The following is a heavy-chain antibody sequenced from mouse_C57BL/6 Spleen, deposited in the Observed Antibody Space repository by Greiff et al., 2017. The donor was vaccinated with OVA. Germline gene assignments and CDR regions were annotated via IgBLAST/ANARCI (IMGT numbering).Heavy chain of an antibody. CDR1: GYAFSSYW. CDR3: ARDTTVVATDWYCDV. CDR2: IYPGDGDT. Sequence: QVQLQQSGAELVKPGASVKISCKASGYAFSSYWMNWVKQRPGKGLEWIGQIYPGDGDTNYNGKFKGKATLTADKSSSTAYMQLSSLTSEDSAVYFCARDTTVVATDWYCDVWGTGTTVTVSS. V-gene: IGHV1-80*01. J-gene: IGHJ1*03. D-gene: IGHD1-1*01.